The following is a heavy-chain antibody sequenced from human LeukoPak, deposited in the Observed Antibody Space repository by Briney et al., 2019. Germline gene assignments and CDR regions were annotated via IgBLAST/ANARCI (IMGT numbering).Heavy chain of an antibody. Sequence: SETLSLTCTVSGGSISSYYWSWIRQPPGKGLEWIGYIYYSGSTNYNPSLKSRVTISVDTSKNQFSLKLSSVTAADTAVYYCARVAVAGRGGYYFDYWGQGTLVTVSS. CDR1: GGSISSYY. D-gene: IGHD6-19*01. V-gene: IGHV4-59*01. CDR2: IYYSGST. CDR3: ARVAVAGRGGYYFDY. J-gene: IGHJ4*02.